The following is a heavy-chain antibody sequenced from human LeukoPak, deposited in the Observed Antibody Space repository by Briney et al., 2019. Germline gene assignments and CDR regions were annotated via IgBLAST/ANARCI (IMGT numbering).Heavy chain of an antibody. Sequence: PSETLSLTCTVSGDSTNSLDLWSWVRQAPGKGLEWVSVIYSGGSTYYADSVKGRFTISRDNSKNTLYLQMNSLRAEDTAVYYCARTTDYWGQGTLVTVSS. CDR3: ARTTDY. D-gene: IGHD4-17*01. J-gene: IGHJ4*02. CDR2: IYSGGST. V-gene: IGHV3-53*01. CDR1: GDSTNSLD.